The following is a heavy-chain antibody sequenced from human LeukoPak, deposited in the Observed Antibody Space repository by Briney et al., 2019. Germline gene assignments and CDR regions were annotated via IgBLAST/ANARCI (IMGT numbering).Heavy chain of an antibody. CDR3: ARNYFGSGSYPLPYYFDY. CDR2: IRGNGGST. D-gene: IGHD3-10*01. Sequence: PGGSLRLSCAASGFTFSSYAMSWVRQAPGKGLEWVPTIRGNGGSTNYAGCVKGRFTISRDNSKNTLYLQMNSLRAEDTAVYYCARNYFGSGSYPLPYYFDYWGQGTLVTVSS. CDR1: GFTFSSYA. V-gene: IGHV3-23*01. J-gene: IGHJ4*02.